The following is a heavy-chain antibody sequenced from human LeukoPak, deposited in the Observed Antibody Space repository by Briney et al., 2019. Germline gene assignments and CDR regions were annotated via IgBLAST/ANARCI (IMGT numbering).Heavy chain of an antibody. Sequence: GGSLRLSCAASGFTFSDYYMSWIRQAPGKGLEWVSYISSSGSTINYADSVKGRFTISRDNAKNSLYLQMNSLRAEDTAVYYCARETTVTAFDYWGQGTLVTVSS. CDR2: ISSSGSTI. J-gene: IGHJ4*02. V-gene: IGHV3-11*04. CDR3: ARETTVTAFDY. CDR1: GFTFSDYY. D-gene: IGHD4-11*01.